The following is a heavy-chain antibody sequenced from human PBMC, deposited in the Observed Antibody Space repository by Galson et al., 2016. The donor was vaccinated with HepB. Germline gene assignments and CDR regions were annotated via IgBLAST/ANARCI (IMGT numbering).Heavy chain of an antibody. CDR2: ISYDKTKT. J-gene: IGHJ4*02. CDR3: ARDAEGYYGSGSYRPFYFDS. CDR1: GFTFSVYA. D-gene: IGHD3-10*01. V-gene: IGHV3-30-3*01. Sequence: SLRLSCAASGFTFSVYAMHWVRQAPGKGLEWVAVISYDKTKTYYADSVKGRFTISGDNSKNMLYLQMNSRRIDDTAVYHCARDAEGYYGSGSYRPFYFDSWGQGTLVTVSS.